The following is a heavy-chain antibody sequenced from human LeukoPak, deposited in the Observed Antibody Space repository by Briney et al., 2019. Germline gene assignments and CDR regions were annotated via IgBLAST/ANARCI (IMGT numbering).Heavy chain of an antibody. CDR1: GGSISNYY. V-gene: IGHV4-59*08. Sequence: SETLSLTCTVSGGSISNYYWSWIRQPPGKGLEWIGYISYSGSTNHNPSLKSRVTISVDTSKNQFSLKLSSVTAADTAVYYCARGPTLKYFHHWGQGTLVSVSS. J-gene: IGHJ1*01. CDR3: ARGPTLKYFHH. CDR2: ISYSGST.